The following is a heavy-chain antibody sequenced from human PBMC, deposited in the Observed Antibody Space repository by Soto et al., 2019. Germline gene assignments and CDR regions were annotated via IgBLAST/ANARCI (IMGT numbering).Heavy chain of an antibody. CDR2: IYRIDSYT. J-gene: IGHJ6*02. Sequence: EALKISFKGSGYSFTSYWISLGRQIPGKGLEVMGRIYRIDSYTNYSPSFQGHVTISADKPNRPVYLQWSSLTASDNDMYYCARPLSNYGMDVWGQGTRVTVSS. CDR3: ARPLSNYGMDV. CDR1: GYSFTSYW. V-gene: IGHV5-10-1*01.